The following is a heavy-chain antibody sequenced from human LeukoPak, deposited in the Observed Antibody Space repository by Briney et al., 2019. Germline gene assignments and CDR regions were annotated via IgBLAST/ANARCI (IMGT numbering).Heavy chain of an antibody. CDR2: IYHSGST. D-gene: IGHD6-13*01. CDR3: ARLSVEAAGT. CDR1: GYSISSGYY. V-gene: IGHV4-38-2*01. Sequence: SETLSLTCAVSGYSISSGYYWGWIRQPPGKGLEWIGSIYHSGSTYYNPSLKSRATISVDTSNNQFSLELSSVTAADTAVYYCARLSVEAAGTWGQGTMVTVSS. J-gene: IGHJ3*01.